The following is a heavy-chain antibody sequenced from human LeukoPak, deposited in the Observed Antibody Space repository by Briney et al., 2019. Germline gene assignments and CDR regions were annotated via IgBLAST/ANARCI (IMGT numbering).Heavy chain of an antibody. V-gene: IGHV4-39*01. CDR2: IYYSGST. Sequence: SETLSLTCTVSGGSISSSSYYWGWIRQPTGNGLEWIGSIYYSGSTYYNPSLKSRVTISVDTSKNQFSLKLSSVTAADTAVYYCARLISDAFDIWGQGTMVTVSS. CDR3: ARLISDAFDI. J-gene: IGHJ3*02. CDR1: GGSISSSSYY.